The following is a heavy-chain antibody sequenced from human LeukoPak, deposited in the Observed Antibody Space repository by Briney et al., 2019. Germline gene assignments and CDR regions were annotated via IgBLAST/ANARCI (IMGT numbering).Heavy chain of an antibody. CDR1: GGSISSYY. J-gene: IGHJ2*01. CDR2: IYYSGST. CDR3: ARGVAGLYWYFDL. V-gene: IGHV4-59*01. Sequence: TSETLSLTCTVSGGSISSYYWSWIRQPPGKGLEWIGYIYYSGSTNYNPSLKSRVTISVDTSKNQSSLKLSSVTAADTAVYYCARGVAGLYWYFDLWGRGTLVTVSS. D-gene: IGHD6-13*01.